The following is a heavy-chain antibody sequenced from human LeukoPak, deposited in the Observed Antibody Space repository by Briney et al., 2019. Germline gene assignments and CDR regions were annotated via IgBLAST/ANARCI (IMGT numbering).Heavy chain of an antibody. J-gene: IGHJ4*02. CDR1: GFTFSSYA. V-gene: IGHV3-23*01. Sequence: PGGSLRLSCAASGFTFSSYAMSWVRQAPGKGLEWVSAISGSGGSTYYADSVKGRFTISRDNSKNTLYLQMNSLRAEDTAVYYCAKGPSERFLEWFHPPYYFDYWGQGTLVTVSS. CDR2: ISGSGGST. D-gene: IGHD3-3*01. CDR3: AKGPSERFLEWFHPPYYFDY.